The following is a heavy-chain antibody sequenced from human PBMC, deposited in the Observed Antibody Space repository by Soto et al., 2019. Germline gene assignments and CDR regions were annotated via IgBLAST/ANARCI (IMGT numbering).Heavy chain of an antibody. CDR3: ARHQGIAARYYYYGMDV. D-gene: IGHD6-6*01. CDR1: GGSISSSSYY. V-gene: IGHV4-39*01. Sequence: SETLSLTCTVSGGSISSSSYYWGWIRQPPGKGLEWIGSIYYSGSTYYNPSLKSRVTISVDTSKNQFSLKLSSVTAADTAVYYCARHQGIAARYYYYGMDVWGQGTTVTVSS. J-gene: IGHJ6*02. CDR2: IYYSGST.